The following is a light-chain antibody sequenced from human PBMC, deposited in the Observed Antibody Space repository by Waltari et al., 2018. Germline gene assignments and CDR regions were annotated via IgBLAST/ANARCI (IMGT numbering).Light chain of an antibody. Sequence: EVVMTQSPATLSVSPGERATLSCRASQSISSNLAWYQQKPGQAPRLLIYGASTRATGIPAMFSGSGSGTDFTLTLSSLQSEDLAIYYCQQYNNRPETFGQGTKLEIK. CDR2: GAS. CDR3: QQYNNRPET. V-gene: IGKV3-15*01. CDR1: QSISSN. J-gene: IGKJ2*01.